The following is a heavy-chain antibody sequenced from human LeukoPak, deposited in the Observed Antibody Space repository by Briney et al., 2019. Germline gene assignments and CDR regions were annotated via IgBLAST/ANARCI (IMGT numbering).Heavy chain of an antibody. CDR3: AKRGVVIRVIIVGFHKEAYYFDS. D-gene: IGHD3-10*01. J-gene: IGHJ4*02. V-gene: IGHV3-23*01. Sequence: GASLRLSCAVSGITLSNYGMSWVRQAPGKGLEWVAGISDSGGRTNYADSVKGRFTISRDNPKDTLYLQMNSLRAEDTAVYFCAKRGVVIRVIIVGFHKEAYYFDSWGQGVLVTVSS. CDR2: ISDSGGRT. CDR1: GITLSNYG.